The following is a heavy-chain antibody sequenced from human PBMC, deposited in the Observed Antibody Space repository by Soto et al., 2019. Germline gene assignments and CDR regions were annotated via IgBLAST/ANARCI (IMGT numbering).Heavy chain of an antibody. Sequence: ASVKVSCKASGFTFSNYGLNWVRQAPGQGLEWMGWVSANNGHTNYAQNLQGRVSMTTDTSTSTAYRELRGLTFDDKALYYCARELESVTAKHFFYYYAMDVWGQGTTVTVSS. J-gene: IGHJ6*02. CDR3: ARELESVTAKHFFYYYAMDV. D-gene: IGHD2-8*01. CDR2: VSANNGHT. V-gene: IGHV1-18*01. CDR1: GFTFSNYG.